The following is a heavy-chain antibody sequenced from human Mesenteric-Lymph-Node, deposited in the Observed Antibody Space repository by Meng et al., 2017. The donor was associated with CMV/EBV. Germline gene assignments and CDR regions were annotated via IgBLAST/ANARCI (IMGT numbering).Heavy chain of an antibody. Sequence: GESLKISCAASGFTFSSYEMNWVRQAPGKGLEWVSLVSYSGSSSYYADSVKGRFTISRDNSKDTVSLQMNSLRAEDTAVYYCVKGAPTTNNFWGQGTLVTVSS. CDR1: GFTFSSYE. CDR3: VKGAPTTNNF. J-gene: IGHJ4*02. D-gene: IGHD1-7*01. CDR2: VSYSGSSS. V-gene: IGHV3-23*01.